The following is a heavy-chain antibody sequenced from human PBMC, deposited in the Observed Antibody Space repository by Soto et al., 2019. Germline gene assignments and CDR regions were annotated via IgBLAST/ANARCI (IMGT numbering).Heavy chain of an antibody. V-gene: IGHV4-30-4*01. D-gene: IGHD5-12*01. CDR2: IYYSGST. CDR3: ARWLGYGPHFDY. J-gene: IGHJ4*02. CDR1: GGSISSGDYY. Sequence: QVQLQESGPGLVKPSQTLSLTCTVSGGSISSGDYYWSWIRQPPGKVLEWIGYIYYSGSTYYNPSLKSRVTISVDTSKNQCSLKLSSVTAADTAVYYCARWLGYGPHFDYWGQGTLVTVSS.